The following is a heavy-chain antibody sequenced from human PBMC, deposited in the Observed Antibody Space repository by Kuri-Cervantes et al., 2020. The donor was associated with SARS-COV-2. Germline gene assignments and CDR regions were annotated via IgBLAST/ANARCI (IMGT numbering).Heavy chain of an antibody. CDR3: ARSHTLYGGNSSPWDY. V-gene: IGHV1-24*01. J-gene: IGHJ4*02. Sequence: ASVKVSCKVSGYTLTELSMHWVRQAPGKGLEWMGGFDPEDGETIYAQKFQGRVTLTTDTSTNTVYMDLRGLRSFDTAVYYCARSHTLYGGNSSPWDYWGQGTLVTVSS. CDR1: GYTLTELS. CDR2: FDPEDGET. D-gene: IGHD4-23*01.